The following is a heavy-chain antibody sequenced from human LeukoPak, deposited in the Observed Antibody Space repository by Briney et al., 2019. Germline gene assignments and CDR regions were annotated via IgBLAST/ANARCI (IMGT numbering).Heavy chain of an antibody. CDR2: VTSSGGGT. CDR1: GFTFSSYA. CDR3: AKAAHDSSGHYYAG. D-gene: IGHD3-22*01. J-gene: IGHJ4*02. V-gene: IGHV3-23*01. Sequence: GGSLRLSCAASGFTFSSYAMTWVRHGPGKGLEWVSSVTSSGGGTYYADSVKGRFTISRDNSKNTLYLQMNSLRADDTAVYYCAKAAHDSSGHYYAGWGQGTLVTVSS.